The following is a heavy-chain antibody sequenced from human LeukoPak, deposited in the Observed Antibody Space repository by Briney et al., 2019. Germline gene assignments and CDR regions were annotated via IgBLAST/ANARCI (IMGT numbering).Heavy chain of an antibody. CDR1: GDSISSYY. CDR2: IYYSGST. D-gene: IGHD3-22*01. Sequence: NPSETLSLTCTVSGDSISSYYWSWIRQPPGKGLEWIGYIYYSGSTNYNPSLKSRVTISVDTSKNQFSLKLSSVTAADTAVYYCARLYYDSSRYPNWSDPWGQGTLVTVSS. J-gene: IGHJ5*02. V-gene: IGHV4-59*08. CDR3: ARLYYDSSRYPNWSDP.